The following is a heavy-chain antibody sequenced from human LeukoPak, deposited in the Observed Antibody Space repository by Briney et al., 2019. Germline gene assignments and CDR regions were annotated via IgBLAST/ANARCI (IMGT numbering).Heavy chain of an antibody. J-gene: IGHJ6*02. CDR2: ISYDGSNK. D-gene: IGHD3-22*01. CDR3: ARDRYYDSSGPQTGYYYGMDV. CDR1: GFTFSSYA. Sequence: GGSLRLSCAASGFTFSSYAMHWVRQAPGKGLEWVAVISYDGSNKYYADSVKGRFTISRDNSKNTLYLQMNSLRAEDTAVYYCARDRYYDSSGPQTGYYYGMDVWGQGITVTVSS. V-gene: IGHV3-30*04.